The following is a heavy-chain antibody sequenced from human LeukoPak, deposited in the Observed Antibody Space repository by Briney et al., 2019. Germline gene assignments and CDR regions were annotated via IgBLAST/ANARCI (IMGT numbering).Heavy chain of an antibody. CDR2: IYTSGST. CDR1: DGSISNYH. J-gene: IGHJ4*02. Sequence: SETLSLTCTVSDGSISNYHWTWIRQPAGKGLEWIGHIYTSGSTTYNPSLQSRVTMSVDTSKKQFSLKLSSVTAADTAIYYCARAYDKWRGYSYGHYFFDYWGQGTLVTVSS. V-gene: IGHV4-4*07. D-gene: IGHD5-18*01. CDR3: ARAYDKWRGYSYGHYFFDY.